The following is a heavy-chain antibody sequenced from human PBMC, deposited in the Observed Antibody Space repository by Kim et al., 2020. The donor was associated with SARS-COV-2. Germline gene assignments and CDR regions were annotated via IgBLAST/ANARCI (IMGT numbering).Heavy chain of an antibody. CDR3: ARDLVVGATGWFDP. V-gene: IGHV4-39*07. J-gene: IGHJ5*02. D-gene: IGHD1-26*01. Sequence: PSLKSRVTISVDTSKNQFSLKLSSVTAADTAVYYCARDLVVGATGWFDPWGQGTLVTVSS.